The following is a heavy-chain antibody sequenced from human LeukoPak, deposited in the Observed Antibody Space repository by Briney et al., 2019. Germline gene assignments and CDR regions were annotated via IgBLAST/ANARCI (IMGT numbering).Heavy chain of an antibody. CDR2: ISYDGTNE. CDR3: AKDLGRYRNNYFDY. CDR1: GFSFSNAW. J-gene: IGHJ4*02. D-gene: IGHD1-26*01. V-gene: IGHV3-30*18. Sequence: PGGSLRLSCVASGFSFSNAWMTWVRQAPGKGLEWVAIISYDGTNEYYADSVKGRFTIYRDSSKNTLHLQMNSLSAEDTAVYFCAKDLGRYRNNYFDYWGQGTLVTVSS.